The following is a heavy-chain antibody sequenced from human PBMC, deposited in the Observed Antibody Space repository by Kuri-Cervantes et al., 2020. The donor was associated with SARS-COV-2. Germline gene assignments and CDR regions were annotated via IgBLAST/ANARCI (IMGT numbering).Heavy chain of an antibody. CDR2: ISGSGGST. D-gene: IGHD3-3*01. J-gene: IGHJ4*02. Sequence: GGSLRLSCAASGFTFSSYAMSWVRQAPGKGLEWVSAISGSGGSTYYADSVKGRFTISRDNSKNTLYLQMNSLRDEDTAVYYCARDLRNDPFYESGSSVYWGQGTLVTVSS. CDR1: GFTFSSYA. V-gene: IGHV3-23*01. CDR3: ARDLRNDPFYESGSSVY.